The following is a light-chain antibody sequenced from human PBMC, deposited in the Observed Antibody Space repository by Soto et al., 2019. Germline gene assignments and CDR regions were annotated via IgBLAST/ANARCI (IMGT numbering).Light chain of an antibody. V-gene: IGKV3D-15*01. CDR3: QHYNIWPLT. CDR1: QSVSSD. Sequence: GLWHAPGAVSLPPGISATLSCRASQSVSSDYLAWYQQKPGQAPRLLIYGASSRATGIPDRFSGSGSGTEFTLTISDLQSEDFAVYFCQHYNIWPLTFGRGTKVDI. CDR2: GAS. J-gene: IGKJ4*01.